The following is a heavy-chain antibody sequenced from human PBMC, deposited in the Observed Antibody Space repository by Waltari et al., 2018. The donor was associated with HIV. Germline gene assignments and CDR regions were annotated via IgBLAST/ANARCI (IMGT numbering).Heavy chain of an antibody. J-gene: IGHJ4*02. CDR3: VTDWSAVQGWRLGGYFDN. CDR2: IKSKTDGGTI. Sequence: EVRLVESGGGLVMPGDSLRLSCAASGFTFSDAWMSWVRQAPGKGLEWVARIKSKTDGGTIDYAAPVKGRFTISRDDSKTTLYLQINSLKTEDTAVYYCVTDWSAVQGWRLGGYFDNWGQGTLVTVSS. D-gene: IGHD1-26*01. V-gene: IGHV3-15*01. CDR1: GFTFSDAW.